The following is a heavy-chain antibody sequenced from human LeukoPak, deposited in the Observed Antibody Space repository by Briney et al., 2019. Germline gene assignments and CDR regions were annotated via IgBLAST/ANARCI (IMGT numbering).Heavy chain of an antibody. CDR2: INANSGGT. CDR1: GYTFIGYY. V-gene: IGHV1-2*02. CDR3: ARDPGGDNAY. D-gene: IGHD4-17*01. J-gene: IGHJ4*02. Sequence: ASVNVSCKASGYTFIGYYMHWVRQAPGQGLEWMGWINANSGGTDYAQKFQDRVTMTRDTSISTAYMELSRLRSDDTAVYYCARDPGGDNAYWGQGTLVTVSS.